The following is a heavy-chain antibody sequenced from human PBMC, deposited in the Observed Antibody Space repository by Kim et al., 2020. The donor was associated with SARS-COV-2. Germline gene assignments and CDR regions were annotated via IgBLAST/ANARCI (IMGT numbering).Heavy chain of an antibody. CDR1: GYTFTSYY. J-gene: IGHJ4*02. CDR3: ARDKVRGTMVRGIDY. CDR2: INPSGGST. V-gene: IGHV1-46*01. Sequence: ASVKVSCKASGYTFTSYYMHWVRQAPGQGLEWMGIINPSGGSTSYAQKFQGRVTMTRDTSTSTVYMELSSLRSEDTAVYYCARDKVRGTMVRGIDYWGQGTLVTVSS. D-gene: IGHD3-10*01.